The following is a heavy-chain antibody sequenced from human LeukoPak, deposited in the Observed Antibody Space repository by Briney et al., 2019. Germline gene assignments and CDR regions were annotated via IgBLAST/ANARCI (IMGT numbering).Heavy chain of an antibody. Sequence: GGSLRLSCAASGFTFSSYSMNWVRQAPGKGLEWVSSISSSSSYIYYADSVKGRFTISRDNSKNTLYLQMNSLRAEDTAVYYCATPLGLELHYAYYYCYGMDVWGQGTTVTVSS. CDR3: ATPLGLELHYAYYYCYGMDV. D-gene: IGHD1-7*01. J-gene: IGHJ6*02. CDR1: GFTFSSYS. CDR2: ISSSSSYI. V-gene: IGHV3-21*04.